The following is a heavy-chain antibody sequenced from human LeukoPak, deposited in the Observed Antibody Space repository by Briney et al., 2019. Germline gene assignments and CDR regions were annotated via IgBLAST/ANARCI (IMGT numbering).Heavy chain of an antibody. D-gene: IGHD5-24*01. J-gene: IGHJ4*02. CDR2: IYYSGST. CDR3: ARRDGRGYYFDY. V-gene: IGHV4-39*01. CDR1: GGSISSSSYY. Sequence: KPSETLSLTCTVSGGSISSSSYYWGWIRQPPGKGLEWIGSIYYSGSTYYNPSLKSRVTISVDTSKNKFSLKLSSVTAADTAVYYCARRDGRGYYFDYWGQGTLVTVSS.